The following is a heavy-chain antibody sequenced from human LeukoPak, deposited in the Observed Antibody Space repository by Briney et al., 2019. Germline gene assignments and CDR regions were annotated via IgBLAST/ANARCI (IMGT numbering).Heavy chain of an antibody. J-gene: IGHJ4*02. CDR1: GYTFTGYD. V-gene: IGHV1-8*01. CDR2: MNPNSGNT. CDR3: ARGDYGSGLNDY. Sequence: ASVKVSCKASGYTFTGYDINWVRQATGQGLEWMGWMNPNSGNTGYAQKFQGRVTMTRNTSISTAYMELSSLRSEDTAVYYCARGDYGSGLNDYWGQGTLVTVSS. D-gene: IGHD3-10*01.